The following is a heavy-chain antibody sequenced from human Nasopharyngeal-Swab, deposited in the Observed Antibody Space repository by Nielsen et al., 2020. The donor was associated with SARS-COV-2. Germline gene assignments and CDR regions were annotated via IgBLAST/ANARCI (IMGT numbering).Heavy chain of an antibody. CDR1: GYSISSGYY. Sequence: SETLSLTCTVSGYSISSGYYWGWIRQHPGKGLEWIGYIYYSGSTYYNPSLKSRVTISVDTSKNQFSLKLSSVTAADTAVYYCARGGNSNRRRWFDPWGQGTLVTVSS. D-gene: IGHD6-13*01. CDR2: IYYSGST. CDR3: ARGGNSNRRRWFDP. J-gene: IGHJ5*02. V-gene: IGHV4-31*03.